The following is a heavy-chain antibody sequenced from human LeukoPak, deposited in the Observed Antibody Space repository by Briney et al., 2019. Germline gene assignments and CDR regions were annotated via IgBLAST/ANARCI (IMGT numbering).Heavy chain of an antibody. D-gene: IGHD3-22*01. Sequence: GGSLRLSCAASGFTFSSYAMHWVRQAPGKGLEWVAVISYDGSNKYYADSVKGRFTISRDNSKNTLYLQMNSLRAEDTAVYYCAKDGSWLLRYFDYWGQGTLVTVSS. CDR3: AKDGSWLLRYFDY. CDR1: GFTFSSYA. J-gene: IGHJ4*02. CDR2: ISYDGSNK. V-gene: IGHV3-30*04.